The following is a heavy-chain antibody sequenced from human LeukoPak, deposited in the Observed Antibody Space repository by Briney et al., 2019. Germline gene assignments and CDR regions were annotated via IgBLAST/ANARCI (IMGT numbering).Heavy chain of an antibody. J-gene: IGHJ5*02. CDR1: GFTFSSYW. V-gene: IGHV3-74*01. CDR3: ARDQVNQVGGTKFDP. Sequence: PGGSLRLSCAASGFTFSSYWMHWVRQAPGKGLVWVSRINSDGSSTSYADSVKGRFTISRDNAKNTLYLQMNSLRAEDTAVYYCARDQVNQVGGTKFDPWGQGTLVTVSS. D-gene: IGHD1-26*01. CDR2: INSDGSST.